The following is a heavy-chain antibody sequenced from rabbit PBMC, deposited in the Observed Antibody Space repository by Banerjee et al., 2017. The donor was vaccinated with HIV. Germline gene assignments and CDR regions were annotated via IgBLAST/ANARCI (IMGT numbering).Heavy chain of an antibody. CDR2: IYSYGGDT. CDR1: GFSFSSSYW. Sequence: QEQLEESGGDLVKPEGSLTLTCTASGFSFSSSYWICWVRQAPGKGLELIACIYSYGGDTFYASWAKGRFTISKTSSTTVTLQMTSLTAADTATYFCARDAGYAGSNLWGPGTLVTVS. V-gene: IGHV1S45*01. CDR3: ARDAGYAGSNL. J-gene: IGHJ4*01. D-gene: IGHD4-2*01.